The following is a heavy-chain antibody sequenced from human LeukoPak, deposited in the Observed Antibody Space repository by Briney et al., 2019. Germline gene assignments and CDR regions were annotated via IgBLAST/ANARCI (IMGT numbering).Heavy chain of an antibody. V-gene: IGHV3-23*01. CDR3: ARSRSGSVAGTSDY. Sequence: GGALRLSCAASGFTFSRYAMSWVRQAPGKGLEWVSSVSTDGDTYYTDSVKGRFTIFRDVSRNTLFLQMISLRAEDTALYYCARSRSGSVAGTSDYWGQGTLVIVSS. CDR1: GFTFSRYA. D-gene: IGHD6-19*01. J-gene: IGHJ4*02. CDR2: VSTDGDT.